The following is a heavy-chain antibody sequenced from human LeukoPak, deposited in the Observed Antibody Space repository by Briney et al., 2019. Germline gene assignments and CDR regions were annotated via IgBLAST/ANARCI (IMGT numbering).Heavy chain of an antibody. CDR2: IIPIFGTA. Sequence: ASVKVSCKASGGTFSSYAISWVRQAPGQGLEWMGGIIPIFGTANYAQKFQGRVTITADESTSTAYMELSSLRSEDTAVYYCARDSQTVVTAMGWFDPWGQGTLVTVSS. CDR3: ARDSQTVVTAMGWFDP. J-gene: IGHJ5*02. V-gene: IGHV1-69*13. D-gene: IGHD2-21*02. CDR1: GGTFSSYA.